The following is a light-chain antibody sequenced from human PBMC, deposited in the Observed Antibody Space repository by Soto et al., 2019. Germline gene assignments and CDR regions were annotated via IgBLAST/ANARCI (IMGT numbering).Light chain of an antibody. J-gene: IGKJ3*01. CDR3: QRFRISPFT. V-gene: IGKV3-20*01. Sequence: EIVLTQSPGTLSLSPGERATLSCSATQSVSRNSLAWYQQKPGQAPRLLMYGASTRATGIPDRFSGSGSGKDCTLTISRREPEDFAVYYCQRFRISPFTFAGGTKVDIK. CDR2: GAS. CDR1: QSVSRNS.